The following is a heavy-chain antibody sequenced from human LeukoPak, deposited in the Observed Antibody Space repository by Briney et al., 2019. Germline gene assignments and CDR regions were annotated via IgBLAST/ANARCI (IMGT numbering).Heavy chain of an antibody. D-gene: IGHD2-21*02. CDR2: ISGYNGNT. CDR3: ARGLGVVTAQSEQPKPRYFDL. J-gene: IGHJ2*01. V-gene: IGHV1-18*01. CDR1: GYTFISYG. Sequence: GASVKVSCKASGYTFISYGISWVRQAPGQGLEWMGWISGYNGNTNYAQNLQGRVTMTTVTSTSTAYMELRSLRSDDTAVYYCARGLGVVTAQSEQPKPRYFDLWGRGTQVTVSS.